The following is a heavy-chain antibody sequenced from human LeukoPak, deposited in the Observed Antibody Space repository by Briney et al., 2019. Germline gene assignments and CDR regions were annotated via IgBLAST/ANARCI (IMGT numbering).Heavy chain of an antibody. Sequence: SETLSLTCTVSGGSISSYYWSWIRQPPGKGLEWIGYIYYSGSTNYNPSLKSRVTISVDTTKNQFSLKLSSVTAADTAVYYCARDRGYSGYDYAYRGQGTLVTVSS. D-gene: IGHD5-12*01. V-gene: IGHV4-59*01. CDR3: ARDRGYSGYDYAY. CDR1: GGSISSYY. CDR2: IYYSGST. J-gene: IGHJ4*02.